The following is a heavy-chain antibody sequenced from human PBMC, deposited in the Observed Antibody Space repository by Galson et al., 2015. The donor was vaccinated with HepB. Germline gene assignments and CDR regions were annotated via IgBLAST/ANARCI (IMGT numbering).Heavy chain of an antibody. CDR3: ARVRYSNSPPEF. CDR2: ISAYNGNT. Sequence: SCKASGYIFTRYGISWVRQAPGQGLKWMGWISAYNGNTKFAQKFQGRVSMTTDTSTNTAYMDLTTLRSDDTAVYYCARVRYSNSPPEFWGQGTLVSVSS. CDR1: GYIFTRYG. V-gene: IGHV1-18*01. J-gene: IGHJ4*02. D-gene: IGHD6-13*01.